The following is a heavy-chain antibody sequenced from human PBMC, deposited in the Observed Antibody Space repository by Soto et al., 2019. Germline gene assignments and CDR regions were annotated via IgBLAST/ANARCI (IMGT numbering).Heavy chain of an antibody. CDR2: ISYDGKQK. J-gene: IGHJ3*02. Sequence: QVQMVESGGDVVQPGGSLTLSCTASGFSFTSYTMHCVRQAPGKGLEWVALISYDGKQKYYTDSVKGRFTISRDNSKNTLEPQMSSLKSEDTAMYYCARDVHSGRSDGFDIWGQGTMVTVSS. V-gene: IGHV3-30*04. CDR3: ARDVHSGRSDGFDI. CDR1: GFSFTSYT. D-gene: IGHD1-26*01.